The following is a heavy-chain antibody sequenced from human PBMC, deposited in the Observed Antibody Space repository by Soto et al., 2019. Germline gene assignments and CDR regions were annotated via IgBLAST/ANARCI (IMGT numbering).Heavy chain of an antibody. CDR1: GGTFSSYA. Sequence: SVKVSCKASGGTFSSYAISWVRQAPGQGLEWMGGIIPIFGTANYAQKFQGRVTITADESTSTAYMELSSLRSEDTAVYYCARSHRKEPAAIAPFDYWGQGTLVTVSS. J-gene: IGHJ4*02. V-gene: IGHV1-69*13. CDR3: ARSHRKEPAAIAPFDY. CDR2: IIPIFGTA. D-gene: IGHD2-2*01.